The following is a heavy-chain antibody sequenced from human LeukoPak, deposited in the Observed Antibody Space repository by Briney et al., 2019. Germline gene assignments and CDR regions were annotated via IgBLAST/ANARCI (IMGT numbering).Heavy chain of an antibody. V-gene: IGHV4-59*01. CDR1: GGSISSYY. CDR2: TYYSGST. CDR3: ASYGDYEAKFDY. Sequence: PSETLSLTCTVSGGSISSYYWSWIRQPPGKGLEWIGYTYYSGSTNYNPSLKSRVTISVDTSKNQFSLKLSSVTAADTAVYYCASYGDYEAKFDYWGQGTLVTVSS. D-gene: IGHD4-17*01. J-gene: IGHJ4*02.